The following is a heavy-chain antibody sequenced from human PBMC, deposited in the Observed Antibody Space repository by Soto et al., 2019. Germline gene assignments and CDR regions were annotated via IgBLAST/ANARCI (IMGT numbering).Heavy chain of an antibody. CDR3: ARGAWEQESIYRWFDP. D-gene: IGHD1-26*01. CDR2: IYYSGSA. CDR1: GDHITGSSNFY. J-gene: IGHJ5*02. Sequence: HLQLQESGPGLVKPSETLSLTCTVSGDHITGSSNFYWGWVRQPPGKGLEWIGSIYYSGSAYSNPSIKSRVTISVDTSKNQFSLRLSSVTAADTAVYYCARGAWEQESIYRWFDPWGQGSLVTVSS. V-gene: IGHV4-39*01.